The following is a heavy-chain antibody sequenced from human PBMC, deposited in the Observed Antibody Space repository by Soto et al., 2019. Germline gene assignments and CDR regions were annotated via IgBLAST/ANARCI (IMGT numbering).Heavy chain of an antibody. CDR3: AAALDLIVVDYPPHDAFDI. D-gene: IGHD3-22*01. Sequence: SVKVSCKASGFTFTSSAVQWVRQARGQRLEWIGWIVVGSGNTNYAQKFQERVTITRDMSTSTAYMELSSLRSEDTAVYYCAAALDLIVVDYPPHDAFDIWGKGTMVTVSS. CDR2: IVVGSGNT. V-gene: IGHV1-58*01. CDR1: GFTFTSSA. J-gene: IGHJ3*02.